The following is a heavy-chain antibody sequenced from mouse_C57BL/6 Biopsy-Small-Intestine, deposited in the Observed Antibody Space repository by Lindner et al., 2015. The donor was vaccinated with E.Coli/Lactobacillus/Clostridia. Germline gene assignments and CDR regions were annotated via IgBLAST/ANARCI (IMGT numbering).Heavy chain of an antibody. CDR1: GHTFTDYD. Sequence: VQLQESGPELVKPGASVKLSCKASGHTFTDYDINWVKQRPGQGLEWIGWIYPRNGNTKYNEKFKGKATFTADTSSNTAHMQLSSLTTEDSAIYYCARDDYVAWFAYWGQGTLVTVSA. CDR3: ARDDYVAWFAY. CDR2: IYPRNGNT. J-gene: IGHJ3*01. V-gene: IGHV1-85*01. D-gene: IGHD2-4*01.